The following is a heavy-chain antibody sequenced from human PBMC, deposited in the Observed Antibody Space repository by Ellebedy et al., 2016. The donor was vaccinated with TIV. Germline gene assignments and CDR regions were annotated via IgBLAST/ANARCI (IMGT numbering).Heavy chain of an antibody. V-gene: IGHV3-33*01. CDR1: GFTFSSYG. CDR3: ARGFMVRGVILDYYYYYGMDV. J-gene: IGHJ6*02. D-gene: IGHD3-10*01. CDR2: IWYDGSNK. Sequence: GGSLRLSCAASGFTFSSYGMHWVRQAPGKGLEWVAVIWYDGSNKYYADSVKGRFTISSDNSKNTLYLQMNSLRAEDTAVYYCARGFMVRGVILDYYYYYGMDVWGQGTTVTFSS.